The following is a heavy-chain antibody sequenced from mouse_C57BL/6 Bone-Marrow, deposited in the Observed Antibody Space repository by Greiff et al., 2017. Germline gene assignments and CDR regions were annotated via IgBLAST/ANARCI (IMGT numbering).Heavy chain of an antibody. D-gene: IGHD3-1*01. CDR2: FYSGSGSL. CDR1: GYTFTEYT. CDR3: ARHGDPLELGVRQAWFAY. V-gene: IGHV1-62-2*01. Sequence: VKLQESGAELVKPGASVKLSCKASGYTFTEYTIHWVKQRSGQGLEWIGWFYSGSGSLKYNEKFKDKATLTADKSSSTVTIELSRLTSEDSAVYFCARHGDPLELGVRQAWFAYWGQGTLVTVSA. J-gene: IGHJ3*01.